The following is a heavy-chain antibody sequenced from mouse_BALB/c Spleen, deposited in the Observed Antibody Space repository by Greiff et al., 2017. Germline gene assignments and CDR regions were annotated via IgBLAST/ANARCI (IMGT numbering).Heavy chain of an antibody. CDR2: INPSTGYT. CDR3: ARSIGRDYYAMDY. V-gene: IGHV1-7*01. CDR1: GYTFTSYW. Sequence: VQLLQSGAELAKPGASVKMSCTASGYTFTSYWMHWVKQRPGQGLEWIGYINPSTGYTEYNHKFKDKATLTADKSSSTAYMKLSSLTSEASAVDSCARSIGRDYYAMDYWGQGTSVTVSA. J-gene: IGHJ4*01.